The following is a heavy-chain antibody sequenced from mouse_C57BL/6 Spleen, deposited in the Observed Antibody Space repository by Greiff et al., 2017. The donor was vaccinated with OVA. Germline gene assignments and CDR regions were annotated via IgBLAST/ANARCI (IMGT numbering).Heavy chain of an antibody. CDR3: TKGAYFYYAMDY. Sequence: VQLQQSGAELVRPGASVTLSCKASGYTFTDYEMHWVKQTPVHGLEWIGAIDPETGGTAYNQKFKGKAILTADKSSSTAYMELRSLTSEDSAVYYCTKGAYFYYAMDYWGQGTSVTVSS. J-gene: IGHJ4*01. V-gene: IGHV1-15*01. D-gene: IGHD2-10*01. CDR2: IDPETGGT. CDR1: GYTFTDYE.